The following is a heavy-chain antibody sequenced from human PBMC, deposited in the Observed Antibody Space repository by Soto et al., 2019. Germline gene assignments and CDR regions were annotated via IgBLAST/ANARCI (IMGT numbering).Heavy chain of an antibody. D-gene: IGHD4-17*01. CDR2: IYYSGST. V-gene: IGHV4-59*01. CDR1: GGSISSYY. CDR3: ARDIGFSYGDYGYYYYGMDV. J-gene: IGHJ6*02. Sequence: PSETLSLTXTVSGGSISSYYWSWIRQPPGKGLEWIGYIYYSGSTNYNPSLKSRVTISVDTSKNQFSLKLSSVTAADTAVYYCARDIGFSYGDYGYYYYGMDVWGQGTTVTVSS.